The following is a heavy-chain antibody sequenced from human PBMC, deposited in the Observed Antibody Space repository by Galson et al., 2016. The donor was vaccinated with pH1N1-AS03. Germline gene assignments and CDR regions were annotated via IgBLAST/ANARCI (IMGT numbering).Heavy chain of an antibody. Sequence: SVKVSCKASGGTFSSDAISWVRQAPGQGLEWMGRIIPILGITDYAQKFQGRVTITADKSTSTAYMELSSLRSEDTAVYYSARDTSTTATTHFDCWGQGTLVTISS. CDR1: GGTFSSDA. J-gene: IGHJ4*02. CDR2: IIPILGIT. V-gene: IGHV1-69*04. D-gene: IGHD4-17*01. CDR3: ARDTSTTATTHFDC.